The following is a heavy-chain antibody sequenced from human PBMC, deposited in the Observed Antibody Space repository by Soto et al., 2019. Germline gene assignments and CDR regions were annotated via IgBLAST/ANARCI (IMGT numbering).Heavy chain of an antibody. D-gene: IGHD2-15*01. Sequence: GGSLRLSCAASGFSFNRYAMSWVRQAPGKGLEWVSAISGSGGSTYYADSVKGRFTISRDNSKNTLYLQMNSLRAEDTAVYYCAKDGAPYCSGGSCPYFDYWGQGTLVTVSS. CDR3: AKDGAPYCSGGSCPYFDY. CDR2: ISGSGGST. J-gene: IGHJ4*02. V-gene: IGHV3-23*01. CDR1: GFSFNRYA.